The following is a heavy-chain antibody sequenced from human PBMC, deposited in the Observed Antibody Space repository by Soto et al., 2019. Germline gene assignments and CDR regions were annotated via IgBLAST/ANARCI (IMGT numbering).Heavy chain of an antibody. V-gene: IGHV1-2*04. CDR2: INAQRGGT. CDR3: ARDSEREEEMAMSPDY. Sequence: QVQLVQSGAEVKKPGASVKVSCKASGYPFNDYYIHWVRQAPGQGLVWVGWINAQRGGTNYAQKFQGWVTMTRDTSISTAYMELRRLRPNDTAVYYCARDSEREEEMAMSPDYWGQGTLVTVSS. D-gene: IGHD3-10*01. CDR1: GYPFNDYY. J-gene: IGHJ4*02.